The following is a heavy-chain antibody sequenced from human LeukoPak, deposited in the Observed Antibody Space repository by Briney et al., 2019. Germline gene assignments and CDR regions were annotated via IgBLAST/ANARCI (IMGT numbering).Heavy chain of an antibody. V-gene: IGHV4-59*11. CDR2: ISYGGST. J-gene: IGHJ6*03. D-gene: IGHD6-13*01. CDR3: ASGTADYYYYYMDV. Sequence: SETLSLTCTVSDASFNTHYWTWIRQPPGKGLEWIGYISYGGSTNYNPSLKSRVTISVDTSKNQFSLKLSSVTAADTAVYYCASGTADYYYYYMDVWGKGTTVTVSS. CDR1: DASFNTHY.